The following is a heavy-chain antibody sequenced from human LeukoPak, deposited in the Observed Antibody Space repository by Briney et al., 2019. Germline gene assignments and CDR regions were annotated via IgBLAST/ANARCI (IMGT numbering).Heavy chain of an antibody. J-gene: IGHJ4*02. CDR2: INPNSGGT. D-gene: IGHD6-13*01. Sequence: ASVKVSCKASGYTFINYGISWVRQAPGQGLEWMGWINPNSGGTNYAQKFQGRVTMTRDTSISTAYMELSRLRSDDTAVYYRARVTEQQLLLDYWGQGTLVTVSS. V-gene: IGHV1-2*02. CDR3: ARVTEQQLLLDY. CDR1: GYTFINYG.